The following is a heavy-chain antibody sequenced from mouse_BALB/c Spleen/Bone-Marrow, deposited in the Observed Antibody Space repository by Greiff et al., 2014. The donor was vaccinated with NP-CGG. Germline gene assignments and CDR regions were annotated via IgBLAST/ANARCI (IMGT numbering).Heavy chain of an antibody. CDR2: ISSGGNYT. D-gene: IGHD1-1*01. CDR3: ARYYGSIYDY. CDR1: GFTFSSYA. J-gene: IGHJ2*01. Sequence: EVKVEESGGGLVKPGGSLKLSCAASGFTFSSYAMSWVRQTPEKRLEWVATISSGGNYTYYPDSVKGRFTISRDNAKNTLYLQMSSLRSEDTAMYYCARYYGSIYDYWGQGTLSQSPQ. V-gene: IGHV5-9-3*01.